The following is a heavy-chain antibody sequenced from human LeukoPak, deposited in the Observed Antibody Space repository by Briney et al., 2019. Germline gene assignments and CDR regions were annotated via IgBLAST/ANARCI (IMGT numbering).Heavy chain of an antibody. V-gene: IGHV4-30-4*01. D-gene: IGHD2-21*02. Sequence: SQTLSLTCTVSGGSISSSDYYWSWIRQPPGKGLEWIGYIYYSGSTYYNPSLKSRVTISVDTSKNQFSLKLSSVTAADTAVYYCATSFRHIVVVTAIPDAFDIWGQGTMVTVSS. CDR3: ATSFRHIVVVTAIPDAFDI. CDR1: GGSISSSDYY. CDR2: IYYSGST. J-gene: IGHJ3*02.